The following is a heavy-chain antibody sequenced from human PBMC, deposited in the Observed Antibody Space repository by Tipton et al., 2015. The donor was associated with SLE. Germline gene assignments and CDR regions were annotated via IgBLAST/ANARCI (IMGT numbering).Heavy chain of an antibody. Sequence: SLRLSCAASGFTFSSHEMTWVRQAPGKGLEWLSYINNRGTSIYYADSVKCRFTISRDNAKNSLYLQMSSLRAEDTAIYYCATQKPQYCSSPSCSFDSLGRGTLVTVSS. CDR3: ATQKPQYCSSPSCSFDS. D-gene: IGHD2-2*01. J-gene: IGHJ4*02. CDR1: GFTFSSHE. CDR2: INNRGTSI. V-gene: IGHV3-48*03.